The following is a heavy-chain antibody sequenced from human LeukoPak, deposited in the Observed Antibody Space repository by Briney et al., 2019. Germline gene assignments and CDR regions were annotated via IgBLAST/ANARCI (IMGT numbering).Heavy chain of an antibody. Sequence: GGSLRLSCVASGFTFSIYTMSWVRQAPGKGLEWISSITSSSSSMYSADSVKGRLTISRDNAKNSLYLQMNSLRAEDTAVYYCARDLAWGGYWGQGALVTVSS. V-gene: IGHV3-21*01. CDR3: ARDLAWGGY. D-gene: IGHD7-27*01. CDR1: GFTFSIYT. J-gene: IGHJ4*02. CDR2: ITSSSSSM.